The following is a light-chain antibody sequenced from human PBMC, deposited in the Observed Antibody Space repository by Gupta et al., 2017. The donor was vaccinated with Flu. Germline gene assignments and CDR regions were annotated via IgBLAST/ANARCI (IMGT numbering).Light chain of an antibody. V-gene: IGKV1-39*01. CDR2: GTS. Sequence: PSSLSAFVGDRVTITCRTSQGVGHFLNWYQHKPGHAPNLLIYGTSTLQSGVPSRFSGSGSGAEFTLTISRLQPEDFATYYCQQTHISPWTFGQGTKVDVK. CDR1: QGVGHF. CDR3: QQTHISPWT. J-gene: IGKJ1*01.